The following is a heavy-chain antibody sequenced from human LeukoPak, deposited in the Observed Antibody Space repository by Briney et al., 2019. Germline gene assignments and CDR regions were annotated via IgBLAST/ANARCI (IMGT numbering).Heavy chain of an antibody. CDR2: ISGSGGST. D-gene: IGHD3-9*01. Sequence: GGSLRLSCAATGFTFSSHAMSWVRQAPGKGLEWVSAISGSGGSTYYADSVKGRFTISRDNSKNTLYLQMNSLRAEDTAVYYCAKDTILTGYYGYYFDYWGQGTLVTVSS. CDR3: AKDTILTGYYGYYFDY. J-gene: IGHJ4*02. V-gene: IGHV3-23*01. CDR1: GFTFSSHA.